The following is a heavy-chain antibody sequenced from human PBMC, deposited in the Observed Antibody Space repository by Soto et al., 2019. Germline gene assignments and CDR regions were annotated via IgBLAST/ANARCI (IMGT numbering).Heavy chain of an antibody. CDR1: GFTVSSYY. CDR3: ARVPSSSYHYFDY. D-gene: IGHD6-13*01. Sequence: EVQLVESGGGLVQPGGSLRLSCAASGFTVSSYYMSWVRQAPGKGLEWVSVIYSAGSADFADSVKGRFTISRDNSKNTLYLQMSSLRAEDTVVYYCARVPSSSYHYFDYWGQGTLVTVSS. J-gene: IGHJ4*02. CDR2: IYSAGSA. V-gene: IGHV3-66*01.